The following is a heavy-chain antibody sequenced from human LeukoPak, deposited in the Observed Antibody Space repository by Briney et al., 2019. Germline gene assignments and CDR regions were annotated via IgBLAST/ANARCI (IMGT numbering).Heavy chain of an antibody. CDR1: GFIFSSYG. CDR2: IRYDGSNK. CDR3: AKDGGLTGDPYYFDY. Sequence: GGSLRLSCAASGFIFSSYGMHWVRQAPGKGLEWVAVIRYDGSNKYYADSVKGRFTISRDNSKNTLYLQMNSLRAEDTAVYYCAKDGGLTGDPYYFDYWGQGTLVTVSS. D-gene: IGHD7-27*01. J-gene: IGHJ4*02. V-gene: IGHV3-30*02.